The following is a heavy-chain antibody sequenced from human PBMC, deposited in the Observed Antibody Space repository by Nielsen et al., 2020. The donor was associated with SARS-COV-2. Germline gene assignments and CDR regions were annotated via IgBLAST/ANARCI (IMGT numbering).Heavy chain of an antibody. V-gene: IGHV3-33*04. CDR2: IWRGGNYK. J-gene: IGHJ4*02. Sequence: GESLKISCAASGFTFSTHATHWVRQAPGKGLEWVAMIWRGGNYKFYPDSVKGRFTISRDDSKNLVSLQMESLRVEDTALYYCTRDPPDSGWALDYWGQGIPVTVSS. CDR1: GFTFSTHA. D-gene: IGHD6-19*01. CDR3: TRDPPDSGWALDY.